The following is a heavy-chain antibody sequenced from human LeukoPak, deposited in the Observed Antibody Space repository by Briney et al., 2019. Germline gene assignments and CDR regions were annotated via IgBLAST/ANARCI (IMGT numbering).Heavy chain of an antibody. CDR1: GFTFSSYG. J-gene: IGHJ4*02. CDR3: AKGRGLSSGWADY. Sequence: GRSLRLSCAASGFTFSSYGMHWVRQAPGKGLEWVAVISYDGSNKYYADSVKGRFTISRDNSKNTLYLQMNSLRAEDTAVYYCAKGRGLSSGWADYWGQGTLATVSS. CDR2: ISYDGSNK. D-gene: IGHD6-19*01. V-gene: IGHV3-30*18.